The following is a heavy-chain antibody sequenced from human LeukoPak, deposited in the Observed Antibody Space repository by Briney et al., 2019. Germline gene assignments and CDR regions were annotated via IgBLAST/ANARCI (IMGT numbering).Heavy chain of an antibody. CDR3: ARDGAGGGSDFDY. CDR1: GYTFTSYH. D-gene: IGHD1-26*01. Sequence: ASVKVSCKASGYTFTSYHMHWVRQAPGQGLEWMGWINPNSGGTNYAQKFQGRVTLTRDTSINTAYMELSSLRSDDTAVYYCARDGAGGGSDFDYWGQGTLVTVSS. J-gene: IGHJ4*02. V-gene: IGHV1-2*02. CDR2: INPNSGGT.